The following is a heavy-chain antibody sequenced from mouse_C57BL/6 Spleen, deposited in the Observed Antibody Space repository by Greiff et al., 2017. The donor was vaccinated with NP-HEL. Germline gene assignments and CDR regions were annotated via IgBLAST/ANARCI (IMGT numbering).Heavy chain of an antibody. J-gene: IGHJ2*01. CDR3: TRDHYGYDYFDY. D-gene: IGHD2-2*01. V-gene: IGHV5-9-1*02. CDR1: GFTFSSYA. Sequence: EVQGVESGEGLVKPGGSLKLSCAASGFTFSSYAMSWVRQTPEKRLEWVAYISSGGDYIYYADTVKGRFTISRDNARNTLYLQMSSLKSEDTAMYYCTRDHYGYDYFDYWGQGTTLTVSS. CDR2: ISSGGDYI.